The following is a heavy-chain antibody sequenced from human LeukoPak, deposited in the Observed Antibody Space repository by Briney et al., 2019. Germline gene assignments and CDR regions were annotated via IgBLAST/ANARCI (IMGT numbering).Heavy chain of an antibody. CDR2: INTNTGNP. D-gene: IGHD6-19*01. CDR1: GYTFTSYA. J-gene: IGHJ5*02. V-gene: IGHV7-4-1*02. CDR3: ARYSSGWYGANWFDP. Sequence: ASVKVSCKASGYTFTSYAMNWVRQAPGQGLEGMGWINTNTGNPTYAQGFTGRFVFSLDTSVSTAYLQISSLKAEDTAVYYCARYSSGWYGANWFDPWGQGTLVTVSS.